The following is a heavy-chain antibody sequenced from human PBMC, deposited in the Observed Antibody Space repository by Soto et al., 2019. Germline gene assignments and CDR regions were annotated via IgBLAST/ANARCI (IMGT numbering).Heavy chain of an antibody. J-gene: IGHJ3*02. CDR2: IYYSGST. D-gene: IGHD1-20*01. V-gene: IGHV4-30-4*01. CDR1: GGSISSGDYY. CDR3: ARVRHINAFDI. Sequence: QVQLQESGPGLVKPSQTLSLTCTVSGGSISSGDYYWSWIRQPPGKALEWIGNIYYSGSTYYNPSLKSRVTISVDTSKNQFSLKLSYVTAADTAVYYCARVRHINAFDIWGQGTMVTVSS.